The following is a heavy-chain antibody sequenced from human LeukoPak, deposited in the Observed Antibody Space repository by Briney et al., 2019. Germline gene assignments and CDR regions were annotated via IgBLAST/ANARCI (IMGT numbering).Heavy chain of an antibody. Sequence: PSETLSLTCTVSGGSISSYYWSWIRQPPGKGLEWIGYIYYSGNTNYNPSLKTRVTISVGTSKNQFSLKLSSVTAADTAVYYCARAGSRKLNFDYWGQGTLVTVSS. CDR2: IYYSGNT. D-gene: IGHD1-14*01. J-gene: IGHJ4*02. V-gene: IGHV4-59*01. CDR1: GGSISSYY. CDR3: ARAGSRKLNFDY.